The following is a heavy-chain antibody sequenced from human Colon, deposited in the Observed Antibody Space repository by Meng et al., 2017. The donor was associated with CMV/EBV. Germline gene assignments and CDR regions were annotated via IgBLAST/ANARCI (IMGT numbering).Heavy chain of an antibody. CDR1: GFTFRTYG. Sequence: GGSLRLSCAASGFTFRTYGMHWVRQAPGKGLEWVSFIQYDGSHKFYADSVKGRFTISRDNSKNTLYMQMNSLRTEETAVYYCASSGGDYLSEDYWGQGTLVTVSS. V-gene: IGHV3-30*02. CDR2: IQYDGSHK. CDR3: ASSGGDYLSEDY. J-gene: IGHJ4*02. D-gene: IGHD2-21*01.